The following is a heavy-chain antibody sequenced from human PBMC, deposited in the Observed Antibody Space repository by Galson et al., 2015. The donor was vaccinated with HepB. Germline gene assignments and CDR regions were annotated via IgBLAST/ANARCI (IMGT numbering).Heavy chain of an antibody. D-gene: IGHD6-19*01. CDR1: GSALTSYA. Sequence: SVKVSCKASGSALTSYAMAWVRQAPGQGLEWIGGIIPVFGTAKYAQSFQGRVTITADESTSTTYMELGSLTSADTGVYCCARRTRSCSGGRCPGEDLFDLWGQGTPVTVSS. CDR3: ARRTRSCSGGRCPGEDLFDL. CDR2: IIPVFGTA. V-gene: IGHV1-69*13. J-gene: IGHJ5*02.